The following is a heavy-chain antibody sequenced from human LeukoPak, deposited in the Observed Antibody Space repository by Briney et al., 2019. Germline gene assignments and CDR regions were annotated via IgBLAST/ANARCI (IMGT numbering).Heavy chain of an antibody. CDR1: GGTFSSYA. Sequence: GASVKVSCKASGGTFSSYAISWVRQAPGQGLEWMGRIIPILGIANYAQKFQGRVTITADKSTSTAYMELSSLRSEDTAVYYCARGDYYDSSFHFDYWGQGTLVTVSS. V-gene: IGHV1-69*04. CDR2: IIPILGIA. J-gene: IGHJ4*02. CDR3: ARGDYYDSSFHFDY. D-gene: IGHD3-22*01.